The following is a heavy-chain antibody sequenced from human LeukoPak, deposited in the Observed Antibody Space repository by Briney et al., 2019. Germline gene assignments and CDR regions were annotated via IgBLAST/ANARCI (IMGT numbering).Heavy chain of an antibody. Sequence: PGGSLRLSCAASGFTFNNLDMSWIRHAPEKGLEWVPDISVRGGQEYYADSVKGRLTIPRESSDNGMYVQMNNLTDDATAIYYCAQDRDCSGTSSCSRYFAQGGQGTLVAVSS. J-gene: IGHJ4*02. CDR2: ISVRGGQE. D-gene: IGHD2-2*01. CDR3: AQDRDCSGTSSCSRYFAQ. V-gene: IGHV3-23*01. CDR1: GFTFNNLD.